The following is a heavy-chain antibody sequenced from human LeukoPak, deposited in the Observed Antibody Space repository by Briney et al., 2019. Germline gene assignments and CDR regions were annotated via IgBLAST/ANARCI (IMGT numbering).Heavy chain of an antibody. J-gene: IGHJ4*02. CDR3: ARDITLPEWLFQGYYFDY. Sequence: ASVKVSCKASGYTFTGYYVHWVRQAPGQGLEWMGWINPNSGGTNYAQKFQGRVTMTRDTSISTAYMELSRLRSDDTAVYYCARDITLPEWLFQGYYFDYWGQGTLVTVSS. V-gene: IGHV1-2*02. CDR1: GYTFTGYY. D-gene: IGHD3-3*01. CDR2: INPNSGGT.